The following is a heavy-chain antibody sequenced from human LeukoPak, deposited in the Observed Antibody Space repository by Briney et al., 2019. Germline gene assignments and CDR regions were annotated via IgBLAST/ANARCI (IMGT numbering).Heavy chain of an antibody. CDR1: GITFSSYG. CDR3: ARESRDAFDI. Sequence: GGSLRLSCAASGITFSSYGMHWVRQAPGKGLEWVAVIWYDGSDKYYVDSVKGRFTISRDNSKNTLCLQMNSLRAEDTAFYYCARESRDAFDIWGQGTMVTVSS. V-gene: IGHV3-33*01. CDR2: IWYDGSDK. J-gene: IGHJ3*02.